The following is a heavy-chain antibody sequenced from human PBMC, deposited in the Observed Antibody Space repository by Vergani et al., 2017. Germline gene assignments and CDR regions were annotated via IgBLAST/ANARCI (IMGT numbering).Heavy chain of an antibody. CDR2: ISYDGSNK. CDR3: AKEGWGWLGELRDFDY. D-gene: IGHD3-10*01. J-gene: IGHJ4*02. CDR1: GFTFSSYG. Sequence: QVQLVESGGGVVQPGRSLRLSCAASGFTFSSYGMHWVRQAPGKGLEWVAVISYDGSNKYYADSVKGRFTISRDNSKNTLYLQMNSLRAEDTAVYYCAKEGWGWLGELRDFDYWGQGTLVTVSS. V-gene: IGHV3-30*18.